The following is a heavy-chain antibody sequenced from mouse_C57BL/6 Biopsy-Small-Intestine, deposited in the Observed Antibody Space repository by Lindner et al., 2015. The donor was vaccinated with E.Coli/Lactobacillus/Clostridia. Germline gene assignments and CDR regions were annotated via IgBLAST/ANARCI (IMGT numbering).Heavy chain of an antibody. D-gene: IGHD1-1*01. Sequence: VQLQESGAELARPGASVKLSCKASGYTFTSYGISWVKQRTGQGLEWIGEIYPRSGNTYYNEKFKGKATLTADKSSSTAYMELRSLTSEDSAVYFCARRGKITTVVELPFAYWGQGTLVTVSA. V-gene: IGHV1-81*01. CDR3: ARRGKITTVVELPFAY. J-gene: IGHJ3*01. CDR2: IYPRSGNT. CDR1: GYTFTSYG.